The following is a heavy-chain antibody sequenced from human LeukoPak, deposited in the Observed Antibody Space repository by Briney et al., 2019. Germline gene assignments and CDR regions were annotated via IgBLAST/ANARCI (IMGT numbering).Heavy chain of an antibody. J-gene: IGHJ6*04. D-gene: IGHD2-2*01. V-gene: IGHV1-46*01. CDR2: IIPSGGST. CDR1: GYTFTSYS. Sequence: ASVKVSCKASGYTFTSYSMHWVRQAPGQGLEWMGIIIPSGGSTNYAQKFQGRVTMTTDTSTSTVYMELSSLRSEDTAVYYCARDHIVVVPAGMENYYYYGMDVWGKGTTVTVSS. CDR3: ARDHIVVVPAGMENYYYYGMDV.